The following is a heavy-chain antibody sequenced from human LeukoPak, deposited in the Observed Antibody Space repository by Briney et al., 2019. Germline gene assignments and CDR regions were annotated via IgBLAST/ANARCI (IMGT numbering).Heavy chain of an antibody. CDR3: ARRTVTRGEPFDY. D-gene: IGHD4-17*01. J-gene: IGHJ4*02. CDR2: IYYSGST. Sequence: SETLSLTCTVSGGSISSYYWSWIRRPPGKGLEWIGYIYYSGSTDYNPSLKSRITISIDTSKKQFSLNLRSVTAADTAVYYCARRTVTRGEPFDYWGQGTLVTVSS. CDR1: GGSISSYY. V-gene: IGHV4-59*12.